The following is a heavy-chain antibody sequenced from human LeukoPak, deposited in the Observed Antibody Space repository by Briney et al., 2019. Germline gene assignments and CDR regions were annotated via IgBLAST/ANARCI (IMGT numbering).Heavy chain of an antibody. Sequence: SETLSLTCTVSGASISSSNYYWGWIRQPPGAGLEWIGSISYGGTTYYNPSLKSRVTIFVDTSKNQFSLQLNSVTPEDTAVYYCARAKLVLSYYYYYYMDVWGKGTTVTVSS. CDR2: ISYGGTT. CDR3: ARAKLVLSYYYYYYMDV. CDR1: GASISSSNYY. J-gene: IGHJ6*03. V-gene: IGHV4-39*01. D-gene: IGHD1-26*01.